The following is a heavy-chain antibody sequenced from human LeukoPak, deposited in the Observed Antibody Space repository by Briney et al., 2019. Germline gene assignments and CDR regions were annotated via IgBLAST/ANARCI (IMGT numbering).Heavy chain of an antibody. D-gene: IGHD1-26*01. CDR3: ASAIVGATLSESEFDY. V-gene: IGHV1-69*01. Sequence: ASVKVSCKASGGTFISYAISWVRQAPGQGLEWMGGIIPIFGTANYAQKFQGRVTITADESTSTAYMELSSLRSEDTAVYYCASAIVGATLSESEFDYWGQGTLVTVSS. CDR1: GGTFISYA. J-gene: IGHJ4*02. CDR2: IIPIFGTA.